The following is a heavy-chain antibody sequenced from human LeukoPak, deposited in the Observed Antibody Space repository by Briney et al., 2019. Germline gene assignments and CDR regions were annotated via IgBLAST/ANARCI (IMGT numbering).Heavy chain of an antibody. D-gene: IGHD3-9*01. CDR2: ISGSGGST. V-gene: IGHV3-23*01. CDR1: GFTFSSYA. J-gene: IGHJ4*02. CDR3: AKGAILTGYQFDY. Sequence: GGVLRLSCAASGFTFSSYAMNWVRQAPGKGLEWVSAISGSGGSTYYADSVKGRFTISRDNSKNTLYLQMNSLRAEDTAVYYCAKGAILTGYQFDYWGQGTLVTVSS.